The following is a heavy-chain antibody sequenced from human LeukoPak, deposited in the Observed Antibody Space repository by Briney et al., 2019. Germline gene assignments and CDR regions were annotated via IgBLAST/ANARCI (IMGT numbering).Heavy chain of an antibody. Sequence: KPSETLSLTCTVSGGSISSYYWSWIRQPAGKGLEWIGRIYTSGSTNYNPSLKSRVTISVDTSKNQLSLKLSSVTAADTAVYYCARDLSRYGDYGGLGYWGQGTLVTVSS. CDR2: IYTSGST. D-gene: IGHD4-17*01. CDR3: ARDLSRYGDYGGLGY. CDR1: GGSISSYY. V-gene: IGHV4-4*07. J-gene: IGHJ4*02.